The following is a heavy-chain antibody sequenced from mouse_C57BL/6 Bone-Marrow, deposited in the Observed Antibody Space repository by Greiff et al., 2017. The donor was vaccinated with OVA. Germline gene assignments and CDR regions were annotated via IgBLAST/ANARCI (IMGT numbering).Heavy chain of an antibody. CDR1: GYTFTSYW. V-gene: IGHV1-7*01. CDR3: AREGLRRGAWFAY. Sequence: QVQLKESGAELAKPGASVKLSCKASGYTFTSYWMHWVKQRPGQGLEWIGYIYPSSGYTKYNQKFKDKATLTADKSSSTAYMQLSSLTYEDSAVYYCAREGLRRGAWFAYWGQGTLVTVSA. D-gene: IGHD2-4*01. CDR2: IYPSSGYT. J-gene: IGHJ3*01.